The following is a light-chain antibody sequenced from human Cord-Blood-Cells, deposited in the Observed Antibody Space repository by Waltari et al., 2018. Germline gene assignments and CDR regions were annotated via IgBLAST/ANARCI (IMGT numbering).Light chain of an antibody. J-gene: IGLJ3*02. CDR2: DVS. CDR1: SRDVGGYNY. Sequence: QSALTQPASVSGSPGQSITISCTGTSRDVGGYNYVFWYQQHPGKAPKLMIYDVSTRPSGVSNRFSGSKSGNTASLTISGLQAEDEADYYCSSYTSSSTWVFGGGTKLTVL. V-gene: IGLV2-14*01. CDR3: SSYTSSSTWV.